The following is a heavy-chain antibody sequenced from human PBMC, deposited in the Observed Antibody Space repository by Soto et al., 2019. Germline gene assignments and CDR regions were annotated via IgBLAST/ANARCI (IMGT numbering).Heavy chain of an antibody. V-gene: IGHV3-48*02. Sequence: GGSLRLSCAASGFTFSSYSMNWVRQAPGKGLEWVSYISSSSSTIYYADSVKGRFTISRDNAKNSLYLQMNSLRDEDTAVYYCARDLRFPYYYGSGSFYYYYGMDVWGQGTTVTVSS. J-gene: IGHJ6*02. CDR3: ARDLRFPYYYGSGSFYYYYGMDV. CDR2: ISSSSSTI. CDR1: GFTFSSYS. D-gene: IGHD3-10*01.